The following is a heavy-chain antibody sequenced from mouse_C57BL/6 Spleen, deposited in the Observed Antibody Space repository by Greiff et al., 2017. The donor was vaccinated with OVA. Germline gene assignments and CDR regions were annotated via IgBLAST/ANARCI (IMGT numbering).Heavy chain of an antibody. CDR2: INPNNGGT. CDR3: ARDGNDEGWYFDV. CDR1: GYTFTDYY. D-gene: IGHD2-12*01. V-gene: IGHV1-26*01. J-gene: IGHJ1*03. Sequence: EVQLQQSGPELVKPGASVKISCKASGYTFTDYYMNWVKQSHGKSLEWIGDINPNNGGTSYNQKFKGKATLTVDTSSSTAYMELRSLTSEDSAVYYCARDGNDEGWYFDVWGTGTTVTVSS.